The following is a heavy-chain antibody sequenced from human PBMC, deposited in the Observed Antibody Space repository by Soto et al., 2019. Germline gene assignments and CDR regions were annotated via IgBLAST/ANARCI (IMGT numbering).Heavy chain of an antibody. D-gene: IGHD2-2*01. CDR2: TYYRSKWYN. CDR1: GDSVSSNSAA. V-gene: IGHV6-1*01. J-gene: IGHJ3*02. Sequence: SQTLSLTCAISGDSVSSNSAAWNWIRQSPSRGLEWLGRTYYRSKWYNDYAVSVKSRITINPDTSKNQFSLQLNSVTPEDTAVYYCARAIVVVPAAIKNAFDIWGQGTTVTVSS. CDR3: ARAIVVVPAAIKNAFDI.